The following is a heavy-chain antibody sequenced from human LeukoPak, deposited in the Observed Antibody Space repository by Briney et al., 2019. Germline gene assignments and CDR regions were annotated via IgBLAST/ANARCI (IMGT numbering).Heavy chain of an antibody. D-gene: IGHD3-10*01. CDR2: IYYSGST. V-gene: IGHV4-59*01. J-gene: IGHJ4*02. CDR1: GGSISSYY. CDR3: ASHYGSGSYFDY. Sequence: TSETLSLTCTVSGGSISSYYWSWIRQPPGKGLEWIGYIYYSGSTNYNPSLKSRVTISVDTSKNQFSLKLSSVTAADTAVYYCASHYGSGSYFDYWGQGTLVTVSS.